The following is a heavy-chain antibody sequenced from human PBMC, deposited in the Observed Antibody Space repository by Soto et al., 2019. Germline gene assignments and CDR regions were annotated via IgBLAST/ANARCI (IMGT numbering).Heavy chain of an antibody. CDR3: ARGQSSLLLDC. CDR2: INHSGST. CDR1: GGSSGGSS. Sequence: QVQLQQWGAGLLKPSETRSLTSPVIGGSSGGSSGAWIRQPPGKGLEWIGEINHSGSTNYNPSLKSRVTISVDTSKNQFSLKLSSVTAADTAVYYCARGQSSLLLDCWGQGVLVTVSS. D-gene: IGHD2-8*02. J-gene: IGHJ4*02. V-gene: IGHV4-34*01.